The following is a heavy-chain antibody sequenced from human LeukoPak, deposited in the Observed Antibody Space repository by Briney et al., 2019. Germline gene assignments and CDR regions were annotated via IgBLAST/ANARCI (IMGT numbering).Heavy chain of an antibody. J-gene: IGHJ3*02. CDR2: ISDGGTSK. D-gene: IGHD2-2*03. CDR3: ARVDDLDAFDI. Sequence: PGGSLRLSCVTSGFTFSNHAMHWVRQGPGKGLEWVAVISDGGTSKFYADSVKGRFTIFRDNSKNTLFLQINSLRPEDTAMYYCARVDDLDAFDIWGQGTLVTVSS. CDR1: GFTFSNHA. V-gene: IGHV3-30*04.